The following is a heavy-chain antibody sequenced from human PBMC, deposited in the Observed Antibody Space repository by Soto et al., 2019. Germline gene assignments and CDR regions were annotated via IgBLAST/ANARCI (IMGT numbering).Heavy chain of an antibody. Sequence: GASVKVSCKASGYTFTSYDINWVRQATGQRLEWMGWMNANNGNTKYSQKFQGRVTITRDTSASTAYMELSSLRSEDTAVYYCAREDVGATTGFDYWGQGTLVTVSS. V-gene: IGHV1-3*01. CDR3: AREDVGATTGFDY. D-gene: IGHD1-26*01. CDR2: MNANNGNT. CDR1: GYTFTSYD. J-gene: IGHJ4*02.